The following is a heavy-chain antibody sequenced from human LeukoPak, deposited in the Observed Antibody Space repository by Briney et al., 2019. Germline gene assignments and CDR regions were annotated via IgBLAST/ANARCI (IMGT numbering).Heavy chain of an antibody. Sequence: GGSLRLSCAASGFTFSNAWMSWVRQAPGKGLEWVGRIKSKTDGGTTDYAAPVKGRFTISRDDSKNTLYLQMNSLKTEDTAVYYCTTGPTYGDYVFDPWGQGTLVTVSS. CDR1: GFTFSNAW. V-gene: IGHV3-15*01. D-gene: IGHD4-17*01. CDR3: TTGPTYGDYVFDP. J-gene: IGHJ5*02. CDR2: IKSKTDGGTT.